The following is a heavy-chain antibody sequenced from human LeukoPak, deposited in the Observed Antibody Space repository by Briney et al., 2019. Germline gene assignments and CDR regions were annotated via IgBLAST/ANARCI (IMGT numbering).Heavy chain of an antibody. CDR2: IKPDGGEK. Sequence: GGSLRLSCAASGFTFSSYMMTWVRQAPGKGLEWVANIKPDGGEKFYVDSVRGRFTISRDNAKNSLYLQMNSLRAEDTAVYYCASGSLSSGILEYWGQGTLVIVSS. CDR3: ASGSLSSGILEY. J-gene: IGHJ4*02. CDR1: GFTFSSYM. D-gene: IGHD3-3*01. V-gene: IGHV3-7*01.